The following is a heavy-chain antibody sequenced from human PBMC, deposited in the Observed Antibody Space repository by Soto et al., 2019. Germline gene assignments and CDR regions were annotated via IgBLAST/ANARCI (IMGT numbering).Heavy chain of an antibody. D-gene: IGHD4-17*01. V-gene: IGHV1-46*03. CDR3: ATDKRIGDSLCAH. Sequence: QVQLVQSGAEVKKPGASVTVSCKASGYTFTNYYIHWVRQAPGQGLEWMGLINPSGGTTTYAQKCPGRVTLTSDTSTSTVYMELSNLTSDDTAVYYCATDKRIGDSLCAHWGQGALVTVSS. CDR1: GYTFTNYY. J-gene: IGHJ4*02. CDR2: INPSGGTT.